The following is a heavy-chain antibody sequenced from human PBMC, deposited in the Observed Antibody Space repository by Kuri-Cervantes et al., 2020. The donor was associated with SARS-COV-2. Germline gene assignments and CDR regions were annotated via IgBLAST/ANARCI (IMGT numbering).Heavy chain of an antibody. CDR1: GGSISSYY. CDR3: ARDKGTYKKSYYYYYYMDV. Sequence: SETLSLTCTVSGGSISSYYWSWIRQPPGKGLEWIGYIYYSGSTNYNPSPKSRVTISVDTSKNQFPLKLSSVTAADTAVYYCARDKGTYKKSYYYYYYMDVWGKGTTVTVSS. D-gene: IGHD1-14*01. J-gene: IGHJ6*03. V-gene: IGHV4-59*01. CDR2: IYYSGST.